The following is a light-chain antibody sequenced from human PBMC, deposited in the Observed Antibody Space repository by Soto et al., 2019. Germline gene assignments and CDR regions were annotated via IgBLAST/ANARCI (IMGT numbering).Light chain of an antibody. Sequence: EIVLTQSPGTLSLSPGERATLSCRASQSVSVNSLAWYQQKGGQAPRLRIYAASTRATGVPDRFSGTGSGTDFALTISSLETDDSAVYYCHQYGGSPFTFGPGTKVDI. V-gene: IGKV3-20*01. CDR2: AAS. J-gene: IGKJ3*01. CDR3: HQYGGSPFT. CDR1: QSVSVNS.